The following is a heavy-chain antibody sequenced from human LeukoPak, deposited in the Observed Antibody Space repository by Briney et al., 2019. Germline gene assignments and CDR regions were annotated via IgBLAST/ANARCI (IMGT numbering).Heavy chain of an antibody. Sequence: SETLSLTCTVSAGSISSYYWSWIRQPPGKGLEWIGYIYYSGSTNYNPSLKSRVTISVDTSKNQFSLKLSSVTAADTAVYYCASDYGGNFPDAFDIWGQGTMVSVSS. CDR3: ASDYGGNFPDAFDI. V-gene: IGHV4-59*01. CDR1: AGSISSYY. CDR2: IYYSGST. D-gene: IGHD4-23*01. J-gene: IGHJ3*02.